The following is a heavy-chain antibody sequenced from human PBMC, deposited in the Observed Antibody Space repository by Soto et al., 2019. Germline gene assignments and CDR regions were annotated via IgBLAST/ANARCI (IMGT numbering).Heavy chain of an antibody. V-gene: IGHV3-23*01. Sequence: GGSLRLSCESSGFTFSSYAMSWVRQAPGKGLEWVSSINRNGGSANYADSVKGRFTISRDDSKNILSLQMNSLRAEDTAIYYCAKNYYFDCWGQGTLVTVSS. CDR3: AKNYYFDC. J-gene: IGHJ4*02. CDR1: GFTFSSYA. CDR2: INRNGGSA. D-gene: IGHD3-10*01.